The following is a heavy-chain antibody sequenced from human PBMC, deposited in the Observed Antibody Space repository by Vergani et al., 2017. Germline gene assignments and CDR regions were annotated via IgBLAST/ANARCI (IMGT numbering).Heavy chain of an antibody. V-gene: IGHV4-39*02. Sequence: QLQLQESGPGLVKPSETLSLTCTVSGGSISSSSYYWGWIRQPPGKGLEWIGTIYYSGSTYYNPSLKSRITIFVDTSKIQFSLKLSSVTAADTAVYYCARDRATVTTFDYYYGMDVWGQGP. CDR3: ARDRATVTTFDYYYGMDV. CDR1: GGSISSSSYY. D-gene: IGHD4-17*01. J-gene: IGHJ6*02. CDR2: IYYSGST.